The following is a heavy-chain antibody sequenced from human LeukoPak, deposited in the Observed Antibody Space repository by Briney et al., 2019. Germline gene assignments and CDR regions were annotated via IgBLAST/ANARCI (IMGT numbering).Heavy chain of an antibody. J-gene: IGHJ4*02. CDR2: IYYSGST. D-gene: IGHD3-22*01. CDR1: GGSISSSIYY. V-gene: IGHV4-39*01. Sequence: SETLSLTCTVSGGSISSSIYYWGWIRQPPGKGLEWIGSIYYSGSTYYNPSLKSRVTISVDTSKNQFSLKLSSVTAADTAVYYCVYDSSDYYQDYWGQGTLVTVSS. CDR3: VYDSSDYYQDY.